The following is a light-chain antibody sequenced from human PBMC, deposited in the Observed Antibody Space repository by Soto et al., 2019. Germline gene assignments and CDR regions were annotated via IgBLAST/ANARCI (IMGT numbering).Light chain of an antibody. CDR3: CSYTTSSTYV. CDR2: EVS. Sequence: QSALTQPASVSGSPGQSITISCTGTSSDVGGYNYVSWYQQHPGKAPKLMIYEVSYRPSGVSNRFSGSKSGNTASLTISGLRAEDEADYYCCSYTTSSTYVFGTGTKLTVL. V-gene: IGLV2-14*01. CDR1: SSDVGGYNY. J-gene: IGLJ1*01.